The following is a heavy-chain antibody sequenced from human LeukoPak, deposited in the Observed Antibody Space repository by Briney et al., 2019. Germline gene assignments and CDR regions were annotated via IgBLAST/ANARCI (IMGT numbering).Heavy chain of an antibody. CDR2: ISGSGCST. CDR3: AKDQDPIYSHFDY. J-gene: IGHJ4*02. Sequence: PGGSLRLSCAASGFTFSSYAMIWVRQAPGEGLEWCAAISGSGCSTYYAHSVKGRFTISRDNSKNTLYLQMNSLRAEDTAVYYCAKDQDPIYSHFDYWGQGTLVTVSS. CDR1: GFTFSSYA. V-gene: IGHV3-23*01. D-gene: IGHD2-15*01.